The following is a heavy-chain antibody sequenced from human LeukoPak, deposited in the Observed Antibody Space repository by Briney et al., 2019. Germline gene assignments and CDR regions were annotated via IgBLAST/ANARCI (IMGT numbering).Heavy chain of an antibody. D-gene: IGHD6-19*01. CDR3: ARVSQWLSFDP. CDR1: GFTFSSYW. J-gene: IGHJ5*02. V-gene: IGHV3-74*01. Sequence: PGGSPRLSCAASGFTFSSYWMHWVRQVPGKGLVWVSRINSDGSSTSYADSVKGRFTISRDNAKNTLYLQMNSLRAEDTAVYYCARVSQWLSFDPWGQGTLVTVSS. CDR2: INSDGSST.